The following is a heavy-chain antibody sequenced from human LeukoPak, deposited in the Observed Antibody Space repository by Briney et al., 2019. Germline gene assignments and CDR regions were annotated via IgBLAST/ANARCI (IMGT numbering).Heavy chain of an antibody. CDR1: GGSFSGYY. CDR3: ARGLFGDYLRFDY. Sequence: ASETLSLTCAVYGGSFSGYYWSWIRQPPGKGLEWIGYIYYSGSTYYNPSLKSRVTISVDTSKNQFSLKLTSVTAADTAVYYCARGLFGDYLRFDYWGQGTLVTVSS. CDR2: IYYSGST. D-gene: IGHD4-17*01. V-gene: IGHV4-59*01. J-gene: IGHJ4*02.